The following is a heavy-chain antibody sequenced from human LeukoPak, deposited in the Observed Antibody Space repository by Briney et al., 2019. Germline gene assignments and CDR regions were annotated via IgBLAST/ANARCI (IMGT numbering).Heavy chain of an antibody. V-gene: IGHV4-34*01. J-gene: IGHJ4*02. CDR2: INHSGSA. D-gene: IGHD6-13*01. CDR3: ARSGHSHLDY. Sequence: SETLSLTCAVYGGSFSGYYWSWIRQPPGKGLEWIGEINHSGSANYNPSLKSRVTISVDTSKNQFSLKLSSVTAADTAVYYCARSGHSHLDYWGQGTLVTVSS. CDR1: GGSFSGYY.